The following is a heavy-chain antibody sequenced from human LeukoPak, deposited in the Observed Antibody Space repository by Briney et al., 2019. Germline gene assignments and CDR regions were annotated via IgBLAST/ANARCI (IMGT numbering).Heavy chain of an antibody. CDR1: GGSINGYY. D-gene: IGHD6-19*01. Sequence: SETLSLTCTVSGGSINGYYWSWVRQPPGKGLEWIGYIYHNGGTNYNPSLKSRLTISVETSKNQFSLKLSSVTAADTAVYYCARHLRAVAGGRYFDYWGQGTQVTVSS. CDR2: IYHNGGT. V-gene: IGHV4-59*08. J-gene: IGHJ4*02. CDR3: ARHLRAVAGGRYFDY.